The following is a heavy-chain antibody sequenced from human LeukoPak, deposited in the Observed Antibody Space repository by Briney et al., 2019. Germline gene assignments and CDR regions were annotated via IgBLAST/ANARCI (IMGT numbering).Heavy chain of an antibody. Sequence: ASVKVSCKVSGYTFTELSMHWVRQAPGKGLEWMGGFDPEDGETIYAQKFQGRVTMTEDTSTDTAYMELSRLRSDDTAVYYCARVLATQTYYYYMDVWGKGTTVTVSS. V-gene: IGHV1-24*01. D-gene: IGHD5-12*01. CDR2: FDPEDGET. CDR3: ARVLATQTYYYYMDV. CDR1: GYTFTELS. J-gene: IGHJ6*03.